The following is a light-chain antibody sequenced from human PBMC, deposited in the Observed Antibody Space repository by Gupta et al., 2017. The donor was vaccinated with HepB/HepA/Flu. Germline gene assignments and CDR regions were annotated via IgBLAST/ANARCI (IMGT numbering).Light chain of an antibody. J-gene: IGKJ1*01. CDR1: QSVKTN. CDR2: AAS. CDR3: QQYDYWWT. V-gene: IGKV3-15*01. Sequence: EIVMTQFPATLSVSPGERATLSCRARQSVKTNLAWYQQKPGQAPMLLIYAASSRATNIPARFSGSGSGTEFTLTISSLQSEDFAIYYCQQYDYWWTFGQGTRVEIK.